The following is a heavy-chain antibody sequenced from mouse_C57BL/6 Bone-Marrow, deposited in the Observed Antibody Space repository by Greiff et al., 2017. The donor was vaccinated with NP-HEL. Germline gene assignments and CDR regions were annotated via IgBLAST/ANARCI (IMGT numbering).Heavy chain of an antibody. CDR2: IYPGSGST. D-gene: IGHD2-10*02. Sequence: QVQLQQPGAELVKPGASVKMSCKASGYTFTSYWITWVKQRPGQGLEWIGDIYPGSGSTNYNEKFKSKATLTVDTSSSTAYMQLSSLTSEDSAVYYCARWELYGNYGAMDDWGQGTSVTVSS. CDR1: GYTFTSYW. V-gene: IGHV1-55*01. CDR3: ARWELYGNYGAMDD. J-gene: IGHJ4*01.